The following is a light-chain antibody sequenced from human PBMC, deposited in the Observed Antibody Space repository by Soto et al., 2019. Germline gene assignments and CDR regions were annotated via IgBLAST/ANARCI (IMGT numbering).Light chain of an antibody. J-gene: IGKJ1*01. Sequence: EIVLTQSPATLSLSPGERATLSCRASQSVRTSLAWYQQQPGQAPRLLIYDASNKATGIPARFSGSGSGTDFTLTISSLDPQAFAVYYCQQRSNWPGTFGQGTKVEIK. CDR3: QQRSNWPGT. CDR2: DAS. CDR1: QSVRTS. V-gene: IGKV3-11*01.